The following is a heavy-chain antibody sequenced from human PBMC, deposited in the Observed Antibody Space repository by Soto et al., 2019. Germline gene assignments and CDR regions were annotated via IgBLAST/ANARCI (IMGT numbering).Heavy chain of an antibody. V-gene: IGHV1-69*06. CDR1: GGTFSRYA. CDR2: IIPIFGTT. Sequence: QVQLVQSGAEVKKPGSSVKVSCKASGGTFSRYAISWVRQAPGQGLEWMGGIIPIFGTTNYAQKFQGRVTIAAHKATGTPYVELGSVLSEGTAVSYCAGRAGTRYGSTSGDWYFDLWGCGAPVTVSS. J-gene: IGHJ2*01. CDR3: AGRAGTRYGSTSGDWYFDL. D-gene: IGHD2-2*01.